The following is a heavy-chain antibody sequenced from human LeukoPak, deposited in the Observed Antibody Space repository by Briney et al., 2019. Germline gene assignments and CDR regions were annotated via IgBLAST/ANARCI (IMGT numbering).Heavy chain of an antibody. D-gene: IGHD3-22*01. V-gene: IGHV3-48*03. Sequence: PGGSLRLSCAASGFTFSSYEMNWVRQAPGKGLEWISYLTTSGSTKYYADSVKGRFTISRDNAKNSLFLQMNSLRAEDTAVYYCARDRDPGYYDTNGYRRVNAFDIWGQGTMVTVSS. CDR1: GFTFSSYE. CDR3: ARDRDPGYYDTNGYRRVNAFDI. J-gene: IGHJ3*02. CDR2: LTTSGSTK.